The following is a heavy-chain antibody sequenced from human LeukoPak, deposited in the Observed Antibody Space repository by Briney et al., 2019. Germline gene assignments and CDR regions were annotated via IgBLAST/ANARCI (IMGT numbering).Heavy chain of an antibody. J-gene: IGHJ5*02. Sequence: ASVKVSCKASGYTFTGYYMHWVRQAPGQGLEWMGWINPNSGGTNYAQKFQDRVTMTRDTSISTAYMELSRLRSDDTAVYYCARVPRRVVVPAAILFDPWGQGTLVTVSS. CDR1: GYTFTGYY. D-gene: IGHD2-2*02. CDR3: ARVPRRVVVPAAILFDP. CDR2: INPNSGGT. V-gene: IGHV1-2*02.